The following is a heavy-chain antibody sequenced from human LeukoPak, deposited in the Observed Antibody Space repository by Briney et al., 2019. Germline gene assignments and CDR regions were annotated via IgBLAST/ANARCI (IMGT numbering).Heavy chain of an antibody. CDR3: ARVRSGYDDDY. Sequence: SETLSLTCTVSGGSISSHYWSWIRQPPGKGLEWIGYIYYSGSTNYNPSLKSRVTISVDTSKNQFSLKLSPVTAADTAVYYCARVRSGYDDDYWGQGTLVTVSS. V-gene: IGHV4-59*11. CDR1: GGSISSHY. D-gene: IGHD5-12*01. J-gene: IGHJ4*02. CDR2: IYYSGST.